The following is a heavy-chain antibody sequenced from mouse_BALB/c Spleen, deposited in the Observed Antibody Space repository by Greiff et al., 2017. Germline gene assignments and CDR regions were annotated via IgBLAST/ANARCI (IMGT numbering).Heavy chain of an antibody. CDR1: GYTFTSYW. CDR3: ARDYYGSSYYYAMDY. D-gene: IGHD1-1*01. V-gene: IGHV1-7*01. J-gene: IGHJ4*01. Sequence: VKLVESGAELAKPGASVKMSCKASGYTFTSYWMHWVKQRPGQGLEWIGYINPSTGYTEYNQKFKDKATLTADKSSSTAYMQLSSLTSEDSAVYYCARDYYGSSYYYAMDYWGQGTSVTVSS. CDR2: INPSTGYT.